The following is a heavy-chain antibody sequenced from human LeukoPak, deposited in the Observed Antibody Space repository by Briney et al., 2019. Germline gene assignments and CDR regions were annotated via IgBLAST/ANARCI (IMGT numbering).Heavy chain of an antibody. Sequence: ASVKDSCKASGYTFTCYYMHWVRQAPGQGLEWMGWINPNSGGTNYAQKLQGRVTMTRDTSISTAYMELSKLRSDDTAVYYCARDQAYDILTGYYNSYYYYGMDVWGQGTTVTVSS. CDR1: GYTFTCYY. D-gene: IGHD3-9*01. CDR3: ARDQAYDILTGYYNSYYYYGMDV. J-gene: IGHJ6*02. CDR2: INPNSGGT. V-gene: IGHV1-2*02.